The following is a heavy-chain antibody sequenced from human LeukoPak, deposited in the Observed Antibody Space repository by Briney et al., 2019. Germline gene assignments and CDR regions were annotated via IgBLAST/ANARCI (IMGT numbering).Heavy chain of an antibody. CDR1: GGSISSSSYY. V-gene: IGHV4-39*07. CDR2: IYYSGST. Sequence: SETLSLTCTVSGGSISSSSYYWGWIRQPPGKGLEWIGSIYYSGSTYYNPSLKSRVTISVDTSKNQFSLKLSSVTAADTAVYYCARAHVVVTATAYYYYGMDVWGQGTTVTVSS. D-gene: IGHD2-21*02. J-gene: IGHJ6*02. CDR3: ARAHVVVTATAYYYYGMDV.